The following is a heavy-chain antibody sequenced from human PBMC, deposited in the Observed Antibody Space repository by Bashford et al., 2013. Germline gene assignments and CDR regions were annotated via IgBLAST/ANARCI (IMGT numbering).Heavy chain of an antibody. V-gene: IGHV4-4*07. Sequence: SETLSLTCSVSGGSISSDYWSWIRQPAGEGLEWLGRVQSSGNSNYNPSLKSRVTITVDTSKNQFSLKVSSVTAADTAVYYCARDPYYYDSSGYYPSDAFDIWAKGQWSPSPQ. D-gene: IGHD3-22*01. J-gene: IGHJ3*02. CDR2: VQSSGNS. CDR1: GGSISSDY. CDR3: ARDPYYYDSSGYYPSDAFDI.